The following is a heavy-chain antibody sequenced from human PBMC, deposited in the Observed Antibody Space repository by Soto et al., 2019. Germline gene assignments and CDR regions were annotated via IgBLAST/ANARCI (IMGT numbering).Heavy chain of an antibody. CDR1: GDSVSSNSAA. D-gene: IGHD5-12*01. V-gene: IGHV6-1*01. Sequence: HSQTLSLTCVISGDSVSSNSAAWNWIRQSPSRGLEWLGRTYYRSKWYNDYAVSVKSRITINPDTSKNQFSLQLNSVTPEDTAVYYCARVSGGFNLRYFDYWGQGTLVTVSS. CDR3: ARVSGGFNLRYFDY. J-gene: IGHJ4*02. CDR2: TYYRSKWYN.